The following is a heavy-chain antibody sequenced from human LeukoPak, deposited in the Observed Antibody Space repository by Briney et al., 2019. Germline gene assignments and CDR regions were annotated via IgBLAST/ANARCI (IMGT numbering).Heavy chain of an antibody. CDR2: IYYSGST. CDR3: ARAEGIVVVIRY. D-gene: IGHD3-22*01. CDR1: GGSISSGDYY. Sequence: SQTLSLTCTVSGGSISSGDYYWSWIRQPPGKGLEWIGYIYYSGSTYYNPSLKSRVTISVDTSKNQFPLKLSSVTAADRAVYYCARAEGIVVVIRYWGQGTLVTVSS. J-gene: IGHJ4*02. V-gene: IGHV4-30-4*08.